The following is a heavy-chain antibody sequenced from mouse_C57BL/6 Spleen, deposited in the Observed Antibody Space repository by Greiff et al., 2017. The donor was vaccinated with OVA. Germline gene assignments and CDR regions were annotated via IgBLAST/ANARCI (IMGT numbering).Heavy chain of an antibody. CDR1: GFTFSSYA. V-gene: IGHV5-4*01. Sequence: EVMLVESGGGLVKPGGSLKLSCAASGFTFSSYAMSWVRQTPEKRLEWVATISDGGSYTYYPDNVKGRFTISRDNAKNNLYLQMSHLKSEDTARYYCARDLGREYFDVWGTGTTVTVSS. J-gene: IGHJ1*03. D-gene: IGHD4-1*01. CDR3: ARDLGREYFDV. CDR2: ISDGGSYT.